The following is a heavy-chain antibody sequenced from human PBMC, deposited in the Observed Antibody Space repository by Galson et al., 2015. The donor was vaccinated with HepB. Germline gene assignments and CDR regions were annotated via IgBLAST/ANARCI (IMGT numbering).Heavy chain of an antibody. CDR2: IIPILGIA. Sequence: SVKVSCKASGGTFSSYAISRVRQAPGQGLEWMGRIIPILGIANYAQKFQGRVTITADKSTSTAYMELSSLRSEDTAVYYCARRYCSSTSCPPDYYYGMDVWGQGTTVTVSS. J-gene: IGHJ6*02. D-gene: IGHD2-2*01. CDR3: ARRYCSSTSCPPDYYYGMDV. V-gene: IGHV1-69*04. CDR1: GGTFSSYA.